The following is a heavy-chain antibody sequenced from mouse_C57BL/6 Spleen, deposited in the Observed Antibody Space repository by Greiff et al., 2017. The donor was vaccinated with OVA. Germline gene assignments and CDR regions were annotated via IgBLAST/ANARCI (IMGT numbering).Heavy chain of an antibody. Sequence: VQLQQSGAELVRPGTSVKVSCKASGYAFTNYLIEWVKQRPGQGLEWIGVINPGSGGTNYNEKFKGKATLTADKSSSTAYMQLSSLTSEDSAVYFCARSAYYGSSPLGYFDVWGTGTTVTVSS. CDR3: ARSAYYGSSPLGYFDV. D-gene: IGHD1-1*01. CDR2: INPGSGGT. CDR1: GYAFTNYL. V-gene: IGHV1-54*01. J-gene: IGHJ1*03.